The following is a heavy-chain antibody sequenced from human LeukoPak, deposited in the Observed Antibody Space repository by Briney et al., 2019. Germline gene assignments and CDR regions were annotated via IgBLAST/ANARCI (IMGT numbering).Heavy chain of an antibody. Sequence: ASVKVSCKASGGTFSSYAISWVRQAPGQGLEWMGEIIPIFGTANYAQKFQGRVTITTDESTSTAYMELSSLRSEDTAVYYCARDHCSSTSCYYWFDPWGQGTLVTVSS. CDR3: ARDHCSSTSCYYWFDP. V-gene: IGHV1-69*05. CDR2: IIPIFGTA. CDR1: GGTFSSYA. J-gene: IGHJ5*02. D-gene: IGHD2-2*01.